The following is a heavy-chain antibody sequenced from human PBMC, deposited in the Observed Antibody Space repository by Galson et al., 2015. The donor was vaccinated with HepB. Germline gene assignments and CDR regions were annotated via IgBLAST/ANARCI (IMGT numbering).Heavy chain of an antibody. Sequence: SLRLSCAASGFTFSSYGMHWVRQAPGKGLEWVAVISYDGSNKYYADSVKGRFTISRDNSKNTLYLQMNSLRAEDTAVYYCAKEGYCSSTSCYNLGVWGQGTLVTVSS. D-gene: IGHD2-2*02. CDR2: ISYDGSNK. V-gene: IGHV3-30*18. CDR1: GFTFSSYG. CDR3: AKEGYCSSTSCYNLGV. J-gene: IGHJ4*02.